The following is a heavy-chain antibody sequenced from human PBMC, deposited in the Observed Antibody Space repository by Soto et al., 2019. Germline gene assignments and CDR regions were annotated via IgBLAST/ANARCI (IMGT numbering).Heavy chain of an antibody. D-gene: IGHD3-22*01. CDR3: AREATTSSGYYFC. J-gene: IGHJ4*02. V-gene: IGHV3-7*04. Sequence: VQLVESGGGLVQPGGSLRLSCAASGFTFSSYWMSWVRQAPGKGLVWVANIKQDGSEKYNVDSVKGRFTISRDNAKNSLYLQMNSLRAEDSGVYYCAREATTSSGYYFCRGQGTLVTVSS. CDR1: GFTFSSYW. CDR2: IKQDGSEK.